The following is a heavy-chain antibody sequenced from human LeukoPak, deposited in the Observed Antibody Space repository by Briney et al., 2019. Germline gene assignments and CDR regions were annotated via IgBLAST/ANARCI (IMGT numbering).Heavy chain of an antibody. D-gene: IGHD5-12*01. CDR3: ARVRKTWQVDY. V-gene: IGHV4-34*01. CDR2: INHSGST. Sequence: SETLSLTCAVYGGSFSGYYWSWIRQPPGKGLEWIGEINHSGSTNYNPSLKSRVTISINTSKNQFSLKLSSVTAADTAVYYCARVRKTWQVDYWGQGTLVTVSS. CDR1: GGSFSGYY. J-gene: IGHJ4*02.